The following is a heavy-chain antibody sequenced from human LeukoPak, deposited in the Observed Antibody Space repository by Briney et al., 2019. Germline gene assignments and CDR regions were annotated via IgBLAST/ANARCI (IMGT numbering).Heavy chain of an antibody. D-gene: IGHD2-2*01. CDR2: IYYSGST. CDR3: ARGASRLSP. CDR1: GGSISSYY. V-gene: IGHV4-59*01. Sequence: PSETLSLTCTVSGGSISSYYWSWIRQPPGKGLEWIGYIYYSGSTYYNPSLKSRVTISVDTSKNQFSLKLSSVTAADTAVYYCARGASRLSPWGQGTLVTVSS. J-gene: IGHJ5*02.